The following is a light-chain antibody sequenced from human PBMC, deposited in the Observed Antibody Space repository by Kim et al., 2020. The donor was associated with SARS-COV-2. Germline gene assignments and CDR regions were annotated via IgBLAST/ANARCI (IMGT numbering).Light chain of an antibody. V-gene: IGKV1-39*01. Sequence: DIQMTQSPSSLSASVGDRVTITCRASQRIRDHLNWYQQQPGKAPKLLIYAASNLQTGVPSRFGGTASGTDFTLTISSLQPEDFATYYCQQSFSIPYTFGPGTKVDIK. J-gene: IGKJ3*01. CDR1: QRIRDH. CDR2: AAS. CDR3: QQSFSIPYT.